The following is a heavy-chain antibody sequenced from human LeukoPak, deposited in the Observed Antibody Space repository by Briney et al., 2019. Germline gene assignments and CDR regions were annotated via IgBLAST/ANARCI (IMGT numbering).Heavy chain of an antibody. Sequence: GGSLRLSCAASGFTFSSYEMNWVRQAPGKGLEWVSCITGSGSSTYYADSVKGRFTISRDNPKNSLFLQMNSLRAEDTAVYYRARGYGDYFPLDYWGQGTQVTVSS. CDR3: ARGYGDYFPLDY. J-gene: IGHJ4*02. V-gene: IGHV3-48*03. CDR1: GFTFSSYE. D-gene: IGHD4-17*01. CDR2: ITGSGSST.